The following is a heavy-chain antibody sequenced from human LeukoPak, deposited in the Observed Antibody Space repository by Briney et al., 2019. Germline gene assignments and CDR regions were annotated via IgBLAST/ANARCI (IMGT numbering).Heavy chain of an antibody. CDR1: GFTFTTFA. D-gene: IGHD2-21*02. J-gene: IGHJ4*02. CDR3: VKRAYCGGDCYPDY. CDR2: INHNGAST. V-gene: IGHV3-23*01. Sequence: GGSLRLSCAASGFTFTTFAMSWVRHTPGKGLQWVSAINHNGASTYYADSVRGRFTISRDNSRNTLYLQLNSLRVEDTAVYYCVKRAYCGGDCYPDYWGQGTLATVSS.